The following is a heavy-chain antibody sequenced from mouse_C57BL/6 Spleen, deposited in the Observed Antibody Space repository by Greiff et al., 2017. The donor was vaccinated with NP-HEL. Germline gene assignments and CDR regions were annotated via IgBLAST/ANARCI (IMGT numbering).Heavy chain of an antibody. J-gene: IGHJ1*03. CDR1: GYTFTSYW. CDR2: IDPSDSYT. CDR3: ARSLRRNWYFDV. D-gene: IGHD1-1*01. Sequence: QVQLKQPGAELVKPGASVKLSCKASGYTFTSYWMQWVKQRPGQGLEWIGEIDPSDSYTNYNQKFKGKATLTVDTSSSTAYMQLSSLTSEDSAVYYCARSLRRNWYFDVWGTGTTVTVSS. V-gene: IGHV1-50*01.